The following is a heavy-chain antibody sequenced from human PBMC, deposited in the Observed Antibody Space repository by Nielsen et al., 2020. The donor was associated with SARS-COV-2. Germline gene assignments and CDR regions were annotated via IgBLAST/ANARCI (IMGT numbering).Heavy chain of an antibody. Sequence: RGSLRLSCAASGFTFSTYGMHWVRQAPGKGLEWVAAISYDGSNKYYVDSVKGRFTISRDSSKNTLYLQMSSLREEDTAVYYCAKDWAAIVVVPSGGVDYWGQGTLVTVSS. CDR1: GFTFSTYG. CDR3: AKDWAAIVVVPSGGVDY. CDR2: ISYDGSNK. J-gene: IGHJ4*02. V-gene: IGHV3-30*18. D-gene: IGHD2-15*01.